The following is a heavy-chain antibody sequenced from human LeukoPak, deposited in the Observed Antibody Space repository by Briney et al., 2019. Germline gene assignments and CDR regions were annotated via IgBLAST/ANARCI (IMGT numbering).Heavy chain of an antibody. J-gene: IGHJ6*02. CDR2: IYYSGST. CDR1: GGSISSGDYY. D-gene: IGHD5-12*01. V-gene: IGHV4-30-4*01. CDR3: ARDNVAPRATKTHYYYYSMDV. Sequence: SQTLSLTCTVSGGSISSGDYYWSWIRQPPGKGLEWIGYIYYSGSTYYNPSLKSRVTISVDTSKNQFSLQLNSVTPEDTAVYYCARDNVAPRATKTHYYYYSMDVWGQGTTVTVSS.